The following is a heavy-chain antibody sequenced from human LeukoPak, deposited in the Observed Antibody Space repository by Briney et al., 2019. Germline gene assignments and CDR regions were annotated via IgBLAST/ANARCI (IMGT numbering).Heavy chain of an antibody. CDR1: GGSISSSSYY. CDR3: ARFTYGVHKVAYSFDY. D-gene: IGHD2-15*01. Sequence: KSSETLSLTCTVSGGSISSSSYYWGWIRQPPGKGLEWIGNIYYSGSTYYNPSRKSRVTISVDTSNNQFSLKLSSVTAADTAVYYCARFTYGVHKVAYSFDYWGQGTLVTVSS. V-gene: IGHV4-39*07. CDR2: IYYSGST. J-gene: IGHJ4*02.